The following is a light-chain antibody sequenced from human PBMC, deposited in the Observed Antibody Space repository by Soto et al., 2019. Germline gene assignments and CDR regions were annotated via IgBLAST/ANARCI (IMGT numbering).Light chain of an antibody. J-gene: IGKJ2*01. Sequence: EIVLTQSPAILSVSPGERATLSSRASQSISRSLAWYQQKPGQAPRLLISDASTRATGIPARFSGSGSGTEFTLTISSLQSEDFALYYCHQYNSWPPGTFGQGTKVEIK. CDR2: DAS. CDR3: HQYNSWPPGT. V-gene: IGKV3-15*01. CDR1: QSISRS.